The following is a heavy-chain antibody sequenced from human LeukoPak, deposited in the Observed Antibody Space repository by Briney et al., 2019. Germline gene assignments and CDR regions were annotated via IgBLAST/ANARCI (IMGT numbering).Heavy chain of an antibody. V-gene: IGHV3-23*01. Sequence: GGSLRLSCAASGFTVSSSYMSWVRQAPGKGLEWVSSISGSGGSTYYADSVKGRFTISRDNSKNTQYLQMNSLRAEDTAVYYCAKVEYSSNIPQHWGQGTLVTVSS. CDR3: AKVEYSSNIPQH. J-gene: IGHJ1*01. CDR2: ISGSGGST. CDR1: GFTVSSSY. D-gene: IGHD6-6*01.